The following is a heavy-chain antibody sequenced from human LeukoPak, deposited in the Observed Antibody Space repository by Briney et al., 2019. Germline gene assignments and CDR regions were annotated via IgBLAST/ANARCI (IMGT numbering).Heavy chain of an antibody. J-gene: IGHJ5*02. Sequence: SETLSLTCTVSGGSISSYYWSWIRQPPGKGLEWIGYIYYSGSTNDNPSLKSRVTISVDTSKNQFSLKLSSVTAADTAVYYCARGTYDFWSPQRLTRFDPWGQGTLVTVSS. CDR2: IYYSGST. D-gene: IGHD3-3*01. CDR1: GGSISSYY. V-gene: IGHV4-59*12. CDR3: ARGTYDFWSPQRLTRFDP.